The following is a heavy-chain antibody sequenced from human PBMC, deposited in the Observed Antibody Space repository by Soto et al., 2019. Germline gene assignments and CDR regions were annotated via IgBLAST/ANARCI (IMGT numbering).Heavy chain of an antibody. J-gene: IGHJ6*02. CDR3: ARIGGSSSSGPYYYGMDV. CDR2: IFSNDEK. V-gene: IGHV2-26*01. D-gene: IGHD6-6*01. Sequence: SGPTLVNPTETLTLTCTVSGFSLSNARMGVSWIRQPPGKALEWLAHIFSNDEKSYSTSLKSRLTISKDTSKSQAVLTMTNMDPVDTATYYCARIGGSSSSGPYYYGMDVWGQGTTVTVSS. CDR1: GFSLSNARMG.